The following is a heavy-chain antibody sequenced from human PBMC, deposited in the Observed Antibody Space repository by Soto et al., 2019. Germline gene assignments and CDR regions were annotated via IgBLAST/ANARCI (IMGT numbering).Heavy chain of an antibody. V-gene: IGHV4-34*01. D-gene: IGHD5-12*01. CDR1: GGSLSGYY. CDR3: ARGKEGVVATH. CDR2: IKDGGLT. J-gene: IGHJ4*02. Sequence: QVQLQQWGAGLLKPSETLSLTCVVYGGSLSGYYWSWIRQPPGKGLEWIGEIKDGGLTNYSPSLTSRATISADTPKNQFSLKLHSVTAADRAVYYCARGKEGVVATHWDQGTLVTVSS.